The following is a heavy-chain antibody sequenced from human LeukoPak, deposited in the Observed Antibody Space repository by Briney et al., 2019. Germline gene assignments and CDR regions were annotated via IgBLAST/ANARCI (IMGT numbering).Heavy chain of an antibody. CDR1: GFTFSSYG. Sequence: GGFLRLSCAASGFTFSSYGMHWVRQAPGKGLEWVAFIRYDGSNKYYADPVKGRFTISRDNSKNTLYLQMNSLRAEDTAVYYCAKPHSGSYYVLDYWGQGTLVTVSS. CDR3: AKPHSGSYYVLDY. CDR2: IRYDGSNK. J-gene: IGHJ4*02. D-gene: IGHD1-26*01. V-gene: IGHV3-30*02.